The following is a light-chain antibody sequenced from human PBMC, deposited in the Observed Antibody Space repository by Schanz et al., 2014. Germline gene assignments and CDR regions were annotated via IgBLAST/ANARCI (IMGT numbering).Light chain of an antibody. V-gene: IGLV2-14*02. CDR1: SGDVGTYNL. CDR2: EGS. Sequence: QSALTQPASVSGSPGQSITISCTGTSGDVGTYNLVSWYQQHPGKAPKVMIYEGSKRPSGVSNRFSGSKSGNTASLTISGLQAEDEADYCSSYTSSSTPHFGGGTKLTVL. CDR3: SSYTSSSTPH. J-gene: IGLJ2*01.